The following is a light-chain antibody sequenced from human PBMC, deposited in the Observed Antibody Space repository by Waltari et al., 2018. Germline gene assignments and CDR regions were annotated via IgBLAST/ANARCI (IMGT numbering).Light chain of an antibody. CDR3: CSYAGSYTYV. J-gene: IGLJ1*01. V-gene: IGLV2-11*01. CDR2: DVS. CDR1: SGDVGAFCS. Sequence: QSALTQPRSVSGSPGQSVTVSCSGTSGDVGAFCSVSWYQQYPGKAPKVVIYDVSKRPSGIPDRFSGSKSGNTASLTISGLQADDEADYYCCSYAGSYTYVFGSGTKVTVL.